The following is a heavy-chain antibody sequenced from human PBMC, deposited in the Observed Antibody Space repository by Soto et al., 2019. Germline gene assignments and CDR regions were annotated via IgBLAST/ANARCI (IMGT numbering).Heavy chain of an antibody. CDR1: GYTFTSYG. V-gene: IGHV1-18*01. D-gene: IGHD2-15*01. CDR2: ISAYNGNT. CDR3: ARDRVLADSTRNWFDP. J-gene: IGHJ5*02. Sequence: QVQLVQSGAEVKKPGASVQVSCKASGYTFTSYGISWVRQAPGQGLEWMGWISAYNGNTNYAQKLQGRVTMTTDTSTSTAYMEMRSLRSDDTAVYYCARDRVLADSTRNWFDPWGQGTLVTVSS.